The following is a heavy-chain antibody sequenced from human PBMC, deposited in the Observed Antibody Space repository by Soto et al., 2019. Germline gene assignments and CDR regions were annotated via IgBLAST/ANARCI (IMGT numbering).Heavy chain of an antibody. D-gene: IGHD3-3*01. V-gene: IGHV3-33*01. CDR3: ARSSHYSTYYDFWSGYYDLDY. CDR2: IWYDGSNK. Sequence: GGSLRLSCAASGFTFSSYGMHWVRQAPGKGLEWVAVIWYDGSNKYYADSVKGRFTISRDNSKNTLYLQMNSLRAEDTAVYYCARSSHYSTYYDFWSGYYDLDYWGQGTLVTVSS. J-gene: IGHJ4*02. CDR1: GFTFSSYG.